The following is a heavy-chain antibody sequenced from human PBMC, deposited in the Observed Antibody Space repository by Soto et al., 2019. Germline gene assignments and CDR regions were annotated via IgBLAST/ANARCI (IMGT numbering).Heavy chain of an antibody. CDR3: ARDVVGYCRSSTCENSDY. J-gene: IGHJ4*02. CDR2: IWYDGSKQ. CDR1: GFTFSSYG. V-gene: IGHV3-33*01. D-gene: IGHD2-2*01. Sequence: QVQLVESGGGVVQPGRSLRLSCVATGFTFSSYGMNWVRQAPGKGLEWVAVIWYDGSKQYYADSVKGRFSISRDNSKDTLYLQMNSLRAEDTAVYYCARDVVGYCRSSTCENSDYRGQGTLVTVSS.